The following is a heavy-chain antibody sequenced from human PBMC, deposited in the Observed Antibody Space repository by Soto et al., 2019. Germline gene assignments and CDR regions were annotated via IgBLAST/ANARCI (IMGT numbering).Heavy chain of an antibody. CDR1: GFTFTSSA. CDR3: AAYNYYGSSGYSVDAFDI. J-gene: IGHJ3*02. CDR2: IVVGSGNT. Sequence: QMQLVQSGPEVKKPGTSVKVSCKASGFTFTSSAMQWVRQARGQRLEWIGWIVVGSGNTNYAQKFQERVTITRDRSTSTAYMELSSLRSEDTAVYYCAAYNYYGSSGYSVDAFDIWGQGTMVTVSS. V-gene: IGHV1-58*02. D-gene: IGHD3-22*01.